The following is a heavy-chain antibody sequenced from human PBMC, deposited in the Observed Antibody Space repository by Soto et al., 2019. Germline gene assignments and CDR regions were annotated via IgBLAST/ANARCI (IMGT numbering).Heavy chain of an antibody. V-gene: IGHV4-59*01. D-gene: IGHD3-22*01. J-gene: IGHJ2*01. Sequence: PSETLSLTCTFSGGSISSYYWSWIRQPPGKGLEWIGYIYYSGSTNYNPSLKSRVTISVDTSKNQFSLKLSSVTAADTAVYYCARDLDYYDSSGRRIWYFDLWGRGTLVTVSS. CDR3: ARDLDYYDSSGRRIWYFDL. CDR2: IYYSGST. CDR1: GGSISSYY.